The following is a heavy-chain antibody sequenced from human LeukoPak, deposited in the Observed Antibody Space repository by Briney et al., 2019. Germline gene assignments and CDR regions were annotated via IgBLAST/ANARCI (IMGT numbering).Heavy chain of an antibody. CDR2: INPNSGGT. J-gene: IGHJ3*02. CDR3: ARKDRTDAFDI. Sequence: ASVKVSCKTSGFTFTAYFMYWVRQAPGQGLEWMGWINPNSGGTEYSQKFQGRLTMTRDRSITTAYMELTRLQSDDTAVYYCARKDRTDAFDIWGQGTMVIVSS. V-gene: IGHV1-2*02. CDR1: GFTFTAYF.